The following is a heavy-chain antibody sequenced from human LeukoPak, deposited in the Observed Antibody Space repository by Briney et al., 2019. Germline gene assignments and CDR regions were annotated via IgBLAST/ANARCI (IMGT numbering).Heavy chain of an antibody. D-gene: IGHD2-2*01. Sequence: GGSLRLSCAASGFTFSSYWMSWVRQAPGKGLEWVSSISSSSSYIYYADSVKGRFTISRDNAKNSLYLQMNSLRAEDTAVYYCARAPPARVPYYYYYMDVWGKGTTVTVSS. J-gene: IGHJ6*03. V-gene: IGHV3-21*01. CDR1: GFTFSSYW. CDR3: ARAPPARVPYYYYYMDV. CDR2: ISSSSSYI.